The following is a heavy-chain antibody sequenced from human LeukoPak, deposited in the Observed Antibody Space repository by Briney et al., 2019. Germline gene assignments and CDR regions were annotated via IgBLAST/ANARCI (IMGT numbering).Heavy chain of an antibody. D-gene: IGHD3-22*01. CDR3: TTINYYDSSVLFDY. J-gene: IGHJ4*02. Sequence: PGGSLRLSCAASGFIFSSAWMTWVRQAPGKGLEWVGRIKSKTDGGTTDYAAPVKGRFTISRDDSKNTLYLQMNSLKTEDTAVYYCTTINYYDSSVLFDYWGQGTLVTVSS. CDR2: IKSKTDGGTT. CDR1: GFIFSSAW. V-gene: IGHV3-15*01.